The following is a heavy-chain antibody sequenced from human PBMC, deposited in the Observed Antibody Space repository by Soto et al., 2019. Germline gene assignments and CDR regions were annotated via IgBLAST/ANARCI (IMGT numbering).Heavy chain of an antibody. D-gene: IGHD1-26*01. CDR2: INAGNGNI. CDR1: GYTFSNYG. CDR3: ARDDSGFSGSHYIDYFNY. Sequence: ASVKVSCKASGYTFSNYGIHWVRQAPGQRLEWMGLINAGNGNIKYSQKFQGRVTLTRDTSASTAYMQLSSLTSEDTAVYYCARDDSGFSGSHYIDYFNYWGQGALVTVSS. J-gene: IGHJ4*02. V-gene: IGHV1-3*01.